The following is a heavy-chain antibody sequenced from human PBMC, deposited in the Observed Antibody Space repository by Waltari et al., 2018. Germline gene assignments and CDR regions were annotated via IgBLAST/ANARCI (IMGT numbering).Heavy chain of an antibody. V-gene: IGHV4-34*01. CDR2: INHSGST. D-gene: IGHD6-13*01. Sequence: QVQLQQWGAGRLKPSETLSLTCAVYGGSFSGYYWSWIRQPPGKGLEWIGEINHSGSTNYNPSLKSRFTISVDTSKNQFSLKLSSVTAADTAVYYCAGQQQLVRSGDYWGQGTLVTVSS. CDR3: AGQQQLVRSGDY. J-gene: IGHJ4*02. CDR1: GGSFSGYY.